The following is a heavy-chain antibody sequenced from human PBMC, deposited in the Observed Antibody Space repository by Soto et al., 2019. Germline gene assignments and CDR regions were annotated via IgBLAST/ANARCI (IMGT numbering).Heavy chain of an antibody. CDR3: ARGYTGNFDY. J-gene: IGHJ4*02. CDR2: IIPIFGTA. Sequence: GASVKVSCMASGGTFSSYAISWVRQAPGQGLEWMGGIIPIFGTANYAQKFQGRVTITADESTSTAYMELSSLRSEDTAVYYCARGYTGNFDYWGQGTLVTVSS. D-gene: IGHD3-16*02. V-gene: IGHV1-69*13. CDR1: GGTFSSYA.